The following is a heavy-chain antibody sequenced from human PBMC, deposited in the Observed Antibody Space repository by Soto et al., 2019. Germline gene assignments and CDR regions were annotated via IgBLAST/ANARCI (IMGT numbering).Heavy chain of an antibody. CDR1: GFTLSNAW. J-gene: IGHJ4*02. D-gene: IGHD6-19*01. Sequence: EVPVVESGGGLAKPGGPLRLSCAASGFTLSNAWVNWVRQAPGKGLEWVGRIRSKTKGGTTDYAAPVQGRFTISRDDSKNTLYLQMNSLKTEDTAVYYCTTDPSSAVGGCWGQGTLVTVSS. CDR2: IRSKTKGGTT. CDR3: TTDPSSAVGGC. V-gene: IGHV3-15*07.